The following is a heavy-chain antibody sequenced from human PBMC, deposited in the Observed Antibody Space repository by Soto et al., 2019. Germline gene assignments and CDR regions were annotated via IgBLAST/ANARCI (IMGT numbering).Heavy chain of an antibody. CDR3: ARHSYYSNPLRFDP. CDR1: CGSITGYY. D-gene: IGHD4-4*01. Sequence: QVQLQESGPGLVQPSETLSLTCTVSCGSITGYYWSWIRQPPGNGPEWIGNIHYSGSTNYNPSLKSRVTISVDTSKNQFSLRLSSVTAAETAVYYCARHSYYSNPLRFDPWGQGTLVTVSS. V-gene: IGHV4-59*08. CDR2: IHYSGST. J-gene: IGHJ5*02.